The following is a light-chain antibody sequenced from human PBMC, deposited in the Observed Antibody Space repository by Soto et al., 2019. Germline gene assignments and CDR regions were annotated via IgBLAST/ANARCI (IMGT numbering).Light chain of an antibody. CDR1: QSVSSN. Sequence: EIVMTQSPGTLSVSPGERATLSCRASQSVSSNLAWSQQKPGQAPRLLIYGASTRATAIPARFSGSRSGTEFTLTISSLQSEDFAVYYCQQYNNWPRTFGQGTKVEIK. CDR3: QQYNNWPRT. CDR2: GAS. J-gene: IGKJ1*01. V-gene: IGKV3-15*01.